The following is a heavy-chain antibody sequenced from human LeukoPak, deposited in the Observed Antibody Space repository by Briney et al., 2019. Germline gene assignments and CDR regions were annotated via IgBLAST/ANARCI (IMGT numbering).Heavy chain of an antibody. J-gene: IGHJ6*02. D-gene: IGHD1-1*01. Sequence: GASVKVSCKSSGYTFTGYYIHWVRQAPGQGLEWMGWINPNSGGTNYAQKFQGRVTMTRDTSIITAYMELSRLRSDDTAVYYYAREDNGSYYGMDVWGQGTMVTVSS. CDR2: INPNSGGT. CDR3: AREDNGSYYGMDV. V-gene: IGHV1-2*02. CDR1: GYTFTGYY.